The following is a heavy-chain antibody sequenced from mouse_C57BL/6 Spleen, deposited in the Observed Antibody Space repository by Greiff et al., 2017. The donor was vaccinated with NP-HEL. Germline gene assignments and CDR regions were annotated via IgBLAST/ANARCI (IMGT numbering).Heavy chain of an antibody. CDR3: ARAAGGNYAAY. CDR1: GYAFSSSW. CDR2: IYPGDGDT. D-gene: IGHD2-1*01. Sequence: QVQLQQSGPELVKPGASVKISCKASGYAFSSSWMNWVKQRPGKGLEWIGRIYPGDGDTNYNGKFKGKATLTADKSSSTAYMQLSSLTSEDSAVYFCARAAGGNYAAYWGQGTLVTVSA. V-gene: IGHV1-82*01. J-gene: IGHJ3*01.